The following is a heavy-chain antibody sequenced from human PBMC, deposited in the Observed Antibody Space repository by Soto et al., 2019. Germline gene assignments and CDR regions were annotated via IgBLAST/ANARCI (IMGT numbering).Heavy chain of an antibody. D-gene: IGHD3-10*01. CDR1: GFSLTTSEVG. V-gene: IGHV2-5*02. Sequence: QITLKESGPTLVKPTQTLTLTCTFSGFSLTTSEVGVGWIRQPPGKALEWLALIYWDDDERYNPSLENRLIFTKDISKHQVVLSMTTMDPVDTATYYCAHRRRGSGSYSVEYWGQRDLVIVSS. CDR3: AHRRRGSGSYSVEY. CDR2: IYWDDDE. J-gene: IGHJ4*02.